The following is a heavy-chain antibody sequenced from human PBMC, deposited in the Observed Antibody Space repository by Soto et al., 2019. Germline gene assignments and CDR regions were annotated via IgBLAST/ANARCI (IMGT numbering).Heavy chain of an antibody. CDR2: IVPIYRTA. D-gene: IGHD6-13*01. V-gene: IGHV1-69*13. Sequence: GASVKVSCKASGGTFSSYAISWVRQAPGQGLEWVGGIVPIYRTADYAQKFQGRVTITADESARTSYMELRGLKSQDTAVYYCVRDSGAKLSSSWGQGTLVTVSS. CDR1: GGTFSSYA. CDR3: VRDSGAKLSSS. J-gene: IGHJ4*02.